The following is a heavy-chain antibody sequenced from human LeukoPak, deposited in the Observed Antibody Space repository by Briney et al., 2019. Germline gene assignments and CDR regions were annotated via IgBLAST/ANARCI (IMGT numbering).Heavy chain of an antibody. CDR2: IYYSGRT. V-gene: IGHV4-61*08. CDR1: GASIRCGGYY. D-gene: IGHD6-6*01. J-gene: IGHJ6*03. CDR3: ARRPWGYSSSSKRGLQYYMDV. Sequence: KASETLSLTCSVSGASIRCGGYYWSWIRRHPGEGLGWIGYIYYSGRTNYNPSLKSRVTISADTSKNQFSLKLSSVTAADTAVYYCARRPWGYSSSSKRGLQYYMDVWGKGTTVTVSS.